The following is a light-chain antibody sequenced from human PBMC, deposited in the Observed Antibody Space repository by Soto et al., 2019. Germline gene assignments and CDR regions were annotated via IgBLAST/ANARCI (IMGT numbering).Light chain of an antibody. V-gene: IGKV1-12*01. CDR2: AAS. CDR1: QGVSTW. Sequence: DIQMTQSPSSVSTSVGDRVTISCRASQGVSTWLAWYQQKPGKAPKLLISAASSLQSGVPSRFSGSGSGTDFTLTISSLQPEDFATYYCQQTDSFPYTFGQGTKLEIK. J-gene: IGKJ2*01. CDR3: QQTDSFPYT.